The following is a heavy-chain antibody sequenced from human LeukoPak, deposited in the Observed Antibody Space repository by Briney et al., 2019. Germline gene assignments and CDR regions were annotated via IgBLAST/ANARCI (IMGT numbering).Heavy chain of an antibody. V-gene: IGHV1-2*02. CDR2: INPNSGGT. CDR3: ARAVDGLVVTGPFDY. Sequence: ASVKVSCKASGYTFTGYYMHWVRQAPGQGLEWMGWINPNSGGTNYAQKFQGRVTMTRDTSISTAYMELSRLRSEDTAVYYCARAVDGLVVTGPFDYWGQGTLVTVSS. CDR1: GYTFTGYY. J-gene: IGHJ4*02. D-gene: IGHD2-21*02.